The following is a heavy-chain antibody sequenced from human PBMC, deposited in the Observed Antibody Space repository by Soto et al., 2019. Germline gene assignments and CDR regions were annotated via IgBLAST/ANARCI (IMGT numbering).Heavy chain of an antibody. V-gene: IGHV4-34*01. D-gene: IGHD3-16*02. CDR2: INHSGST. J-gene: IGHJ6*02. CDR3: ARGDYVWGSYPQYYYGMDV. CDR1: GGSFSGYY. Sequence: SETLSLTCAVYGGSFSGYYWSWIRQPPGKGLEWIGEINHSGSTNYNPSLKSRVTISVDTSKNQFPLKLSSVTAADTAVYYCARGDYVWGSYPQYYYGMDVWGQGTTVTVSS.